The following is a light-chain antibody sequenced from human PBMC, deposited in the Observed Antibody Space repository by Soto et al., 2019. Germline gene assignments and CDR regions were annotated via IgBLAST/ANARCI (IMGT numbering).Light chain of an antibody. V-gene: IGLV1-40*01. CDR1: SSNLGAGYD. CDR2: GNR. CDR3: CSFALRSTLI. J-gene: IGLJ2*01. Sequence: QSVLTQPPSVSGAPGQRVTLSCTGNSSNLGAGYDVHWYQQLPGAAPKLVIFGNRNRPSGVSNRFSGSKSGNTASLTISGLQAEDEADYYCCSFALRSTLIFGGGTKLTVL.